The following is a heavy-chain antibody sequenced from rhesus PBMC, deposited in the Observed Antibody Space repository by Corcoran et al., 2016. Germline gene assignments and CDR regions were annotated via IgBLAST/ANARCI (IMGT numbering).Heavy chain of an antibody. V-gene: IGHV3-136*01. D-gene: IGHD4-17*01. CDR2: IRYTCKTI. J-gene: IGHJ4*01. CDR1: GFTFNSYD. Sequence: EVQLVESGGGLVQPGRSLRLSCTASGFTFNSYDMSWVRQAPGKGLEWVSYIRYTCKTIYSAESVKGRFTISRDNSKNSLSLQMISLRAEDTAVYYCTRRGTAGNYRNNYFDHWGQGVLVTVSS. CDR3: TRRGTAGNYRNNYFDH.